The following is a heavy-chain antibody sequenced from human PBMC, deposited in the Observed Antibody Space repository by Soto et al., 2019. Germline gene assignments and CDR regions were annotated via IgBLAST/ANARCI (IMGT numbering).Heavy chain of an antibody. CDR1: GYTFTSYG. D-gene: IGHD6-6*01. V-gene: IGHV1-18*04. J-gene: IGHJ5*02. CDR2: ISAYNGNT. CDR3: AETIEYSSSAGWFDP. Sequence: ASVKVSCKASGYTFTSYGISWVRQAPGQGLEWVGWISAYNGNTNYAQKLQGRVTMTTDTSTSTAYMELRSLRSDDTAVYYCAETIEYSSSAGWFDPWGQGTLVTVSS.